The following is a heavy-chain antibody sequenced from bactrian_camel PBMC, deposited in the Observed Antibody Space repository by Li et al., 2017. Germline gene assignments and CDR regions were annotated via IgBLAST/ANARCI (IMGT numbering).Heavy chain of an antibody. D-gene: IGHD2*01. V-gene: IGHV3-2*01. J-gene: IGHJ4*01. CDR2: LLSDGTIT. CDR3: AADDGSSTWYMCSGYNH. CDR1: GMPDNRHW. Sequence: HVQLVESGGGSAQTGGSLRVSCTWSGMPDNRHWMGWFRQAPGKEREKVSNLLSDGTITYARAVKGRFTISRDNAKNTLDLQMNSLKPEDTGMYYCAADDGSSTWYMCSGYNHWGQGTQVTVS.